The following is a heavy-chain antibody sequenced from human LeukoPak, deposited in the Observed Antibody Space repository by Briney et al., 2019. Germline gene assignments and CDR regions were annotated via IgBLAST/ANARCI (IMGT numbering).Heavy chain of an antibody. D-gene: IGHD1-1*01. Sequence: SETLSLTCTLSGGSITGYYWSWIRQPPGMGLEWIAYIYYSGSTNYNPSLKSRVTISVDTSKNQFSLRLSSVTAADTAVYYCARGGFLDPFDPWGQGTLVTVSS. V-gene: IGHV4-59*01. CDR2: IYYSGST. CDR3: ARGGFLDPFDP. CDR1: GGSITGYY. J-gene: IGHJ5*02.